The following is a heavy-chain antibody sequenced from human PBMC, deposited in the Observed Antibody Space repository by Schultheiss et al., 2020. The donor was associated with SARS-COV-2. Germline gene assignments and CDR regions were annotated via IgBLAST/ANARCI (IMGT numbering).Heavy chain of an antibody. V-gene: IGHV3-23*01. J-gene: IGHJ4*02. Sequence: GGSLRLSCAASGFTVSSNYMSWVRQAPGKGLEWVSAISGSGGSTYYADSVKGRFTISRDNAKNSLYLQMNSLRAEDTAVYYCASGPSIAACRFDYWGQGTLVTVSS. CDR2: ISGSGGST. CDR1: GFTVSSNY. D-gene: IGHD6-6*01. CDR3: ASGPSIAACRFDY.